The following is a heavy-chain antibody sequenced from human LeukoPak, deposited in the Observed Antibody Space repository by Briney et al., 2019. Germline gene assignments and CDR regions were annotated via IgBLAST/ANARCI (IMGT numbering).Heavy chain of an antibody. V-gene: IGHV3-23*01. CDR1: GFIFSTFA. CDR2: ISSAGDNT. J-gene: IGHJ4*02. CDR3: ARDLAVS. Sequence: GSLRLSCAAAGFIFSTFAMSWVRQAPGKGLEWVSSISSAGDNTYSADSVKGRFTISRDNSKNTLFLQMTSLRADDTAVYYCARDLAVSWGQGTLVTVSS.